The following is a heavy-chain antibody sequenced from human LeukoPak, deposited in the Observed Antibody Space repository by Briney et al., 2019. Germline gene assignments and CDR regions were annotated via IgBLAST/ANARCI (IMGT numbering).Heavy chain of an antibody. V-gene: IGHV3-21*04. D-gene: IGHD2-15*01. CDR3: AKGVSIVVVVAATLGAFDI. CDR1: GFTFSSYS. CDR2: ISSGSSYI. J-gene: IGHJ3*02. Sequence: GGSLRLSCAASGFTFSSYSMNWVRQAPGKGLEWVSSISSGSSYIYYADSVKGRFTISRDNSKNTLYLQMNSLRAEDTAVYYCAKGVSIVVVVAATLGAFDIWGQGTMVTVSS.